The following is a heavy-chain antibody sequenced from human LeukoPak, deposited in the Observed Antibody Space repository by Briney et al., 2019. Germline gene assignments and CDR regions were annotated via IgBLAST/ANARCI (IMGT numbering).Heavy chain of an antibody. V-gene: IGHV3-30*02. J-gene: IGHJ6*03. CDR3: ARDPPQQQLPHYYYYYMDV. CDR2: IRYDGGIK. D-gene: IGHD6-13*01. Sequence: PGGSLRLSCAASGFTFSTYGMHWVRQAPGKGLEWVAFIRYDGGIKHYTDAVKGRFTTSRDNAKNSLYLQMNSLRAEDTAVYYCARDPPQQQLPHYYYYYMDVWGKGTTVTVSS. CDR1: GFTFSTYG.